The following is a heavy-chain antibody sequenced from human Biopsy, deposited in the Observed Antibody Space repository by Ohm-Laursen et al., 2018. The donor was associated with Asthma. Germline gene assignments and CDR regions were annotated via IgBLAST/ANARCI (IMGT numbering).Heavy chain of an antibody. CDR2: IYYSGST. Sequence: SDTLSLTCTVSGGSINIGDYYWSWIRQHPVKGLEWIGYIYYSGSTYYNPSLKSRVSISLDTSKNRFSLSLTSVTAADTAVYYCARTTYGDDGFDPWGQGTLATVSS. CDR3: ARTTYGDDGFDP. J-gene: IGHJ5*02. V-gene: IGHV4-31*02. D-gene: IGHD4-17*01. CDR1: GGSINIGDYY.